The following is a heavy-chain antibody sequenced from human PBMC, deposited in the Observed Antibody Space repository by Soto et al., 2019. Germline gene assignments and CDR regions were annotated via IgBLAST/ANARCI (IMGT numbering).Heavy chain of an antibody. Sequence: GGSXRLSCAASGFTFSIYSMNWVRHAPGKGLELVAVIWYDGSNKYYADSVKGRFTISRDNSKNTLYLQMNRLRAEDTAVYYFARDRATTMILTTNTDAFDIWGQGTMVTVSS. J-gene: IGHJ3*02. CDR1: GFTFSIYS. D-gene: IGHD3-22*01. CDR3: ARDRATTMILTTNTDAFDI. V-gene: IGHV3-33*01. CDR2: IWYDGSNK.